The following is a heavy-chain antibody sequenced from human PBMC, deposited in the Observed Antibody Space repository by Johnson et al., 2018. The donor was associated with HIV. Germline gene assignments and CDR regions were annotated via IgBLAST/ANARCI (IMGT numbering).Heavy chain of an antibody. CDR2: ITGTGGST. D-gene: IGHD6-13*01. V-gene: IGHV3-23*04. CDR1: GFTFSSYG. J-gene: IGHJ3*02. CDR3: ARGYSSSSDDAFDI. Sequence: EVQLVESGGGVVQPGGSLRLSCAASGFTFSSYGMSWVRQAPGKGLEWVSGITGTGGSTYYADSVKGRFTISRDNSKNSLSLQMNSLRAEDTAMYYCARGYSSSSDDAFDIWGQGTLVTVSS.